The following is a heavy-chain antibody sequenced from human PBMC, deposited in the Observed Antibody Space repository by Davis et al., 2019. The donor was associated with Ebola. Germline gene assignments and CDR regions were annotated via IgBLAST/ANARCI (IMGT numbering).Heavy chain of an antibody. CDR2: ISAYNGNT. D-gene: IGHD3-22*01. CDR3: ARDPYYYDSSGYYWGYFDY. V-gene: IGHV1-18*01. Sequence: ASVKVSCKASGYTFNLYGISWVRQAPGQGLEWMGWISAYNGNTNYAQRFQDRVTMTRDTSTSTVYMELSSLRSEDTAVYYCARDPYYYDSSGYYWGYFDYWGQGTLVTVSS. J-gene: IGHJ4*02. CDR1: GYTFNLYG.